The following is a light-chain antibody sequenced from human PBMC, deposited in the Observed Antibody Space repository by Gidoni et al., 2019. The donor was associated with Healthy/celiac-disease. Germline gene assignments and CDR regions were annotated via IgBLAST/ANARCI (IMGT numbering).Light chain of an antibody. CDR1: QSVLYSSNNKNY. V-gene: IGKV4-1*01. Sequence: DIVMTQSPDSLAVSLGERATINCKSSQSVLYSSNNKNYLAWYQQKPGQPPKLLIYWASTRESGVPDRFSGSGSGTDFTLTISSLQAEDVAVYYCQQYYNTLQTFGQXTKVEIK. CDR2: WAS. CDR3: QQYYNTLQT. J-gene: IGKJ1*01.